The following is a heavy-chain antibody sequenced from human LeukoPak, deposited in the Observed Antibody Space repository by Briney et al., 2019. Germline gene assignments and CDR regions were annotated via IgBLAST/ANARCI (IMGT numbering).Heavy chain of an antibody. CDR1: GYTFTSYV. V-gene: IGHV1-18*01. CDR3: ARDVGIFGAAYGGSWFDP. D-gene: IGHD3-3*01. J-gene: IGHJ5*02. CDR2: ISAYNGNT. Sequence: ASVKVSCKASGYTFTSYVISWVRQAPGQGLEWMGWISAYNGNTNYAQKLQGRVTMTTDTSTSTAYMELRSLRSDDTAVYYCARDVGIFGAAYGGSWFDPWGQGTLVTVSS.